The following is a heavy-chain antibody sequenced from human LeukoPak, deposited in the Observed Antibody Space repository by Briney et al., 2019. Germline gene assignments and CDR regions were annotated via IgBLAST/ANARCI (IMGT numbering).Heavy chain of an antibody. V-gene: IGHV3-53*01. CDR2: IYSGGST. CDR3: ATTDIVATMGFYYYYGMDV. D-gene: IGHD5-12*01. Sequence: PGGSLRLSCAASGVTVTSNYISWVRQAPGRGLGWGSVIYSGGSTYYTDSVKGRFTISRDNSKNTLYLQMTSLRAEDTAVYYCATTDIVATMGFYYYYGMDVWGQGTTVTVSS. J-gene: IGHJ6*02. CDR1: GVTVTSNY.